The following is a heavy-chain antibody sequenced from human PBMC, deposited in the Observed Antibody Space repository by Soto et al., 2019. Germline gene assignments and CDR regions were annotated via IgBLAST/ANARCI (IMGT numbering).Heavy chain of an antibody. CDR1: GFTFSRSD. D-gene: IGHD6-19*01. J-gene: IGHJ5*02. V-gene: IGHV3-23*01. Sequence: EVQLLESGGGLVQPGGSLRLSCAASGFTFSRSDMSWVRQTPGKGLEWVSAINGGRAFYGDSVEGRFTVSRDNSKNTPYLQMNSLRVEDTAIYYCATHGWDLWGQGTLVTVSS. CDR2: INGGRA. CDR3: ATHGWDL.